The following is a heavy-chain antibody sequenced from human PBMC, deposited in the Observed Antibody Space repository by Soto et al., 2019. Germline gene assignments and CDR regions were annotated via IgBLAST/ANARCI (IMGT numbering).Heavy chain of an antibody. D-gene: IGHD6-6*01. J-gene: IGHJ6*02. Sequence: SETLSLTCTVSGGSISSYYWSWIRQPPGKGLEWIGYIYYSGSTNYNPSLKSRVTISVDTSKNQFSLKLSSVTTADTAVYYCARYSQYSSSSDYYYYGMDFRGQGTTVTVSS. CDR3: ARYSQYSSSSDYYYYGMDF. CDR2: IYYSGST. CDR1: GGSISSYY. V-gene: IGHV4-59*01.